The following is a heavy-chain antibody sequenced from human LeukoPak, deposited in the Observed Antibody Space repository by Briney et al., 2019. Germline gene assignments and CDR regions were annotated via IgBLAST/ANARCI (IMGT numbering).Heavy chain of an antibody. J-gene: IGHJ3*02. Sequence: SETLSLTCTVSGGSISSSSYFWGWIRQPPGKGLEWIGNFYSSGSTYYNPSLKSRVTISVDTSKNQFSLKLSSVTAADTGVYYCARDLYYGSGIGAFDIWGQGTMVTVSS. CDR2: FYSSGST. CDR1: GGSISSSSYF. CDR3: ARDLYYGSGIGAFDI. V-gene: IGHV4-39*07. D-gene: IGHD3-10*01.